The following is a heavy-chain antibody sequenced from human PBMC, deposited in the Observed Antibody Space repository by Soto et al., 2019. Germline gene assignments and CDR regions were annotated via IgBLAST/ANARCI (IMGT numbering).Heavy chain of an antibody. J-gene: IGHJ5*02. V-gene: IGHV3-30*18. CDR2: ISYDGSHK. CDR3: AKDSGGPHDPPLYNWFDP. Sequence: QVQLVESGGGVVQPGRSLRLSCAASGLTFSNYGFHWVRQAPGKGLEWVAVISYDGSHKYYTDSVKGRFTISRDNSKNTVSLQMNNLGPDDTAVYYCAKDSGGPHDPPLYNWFDPWGRGTLVTVSS. D-gene: IGHD3-10*01. CDR1: GLTFSNYG.